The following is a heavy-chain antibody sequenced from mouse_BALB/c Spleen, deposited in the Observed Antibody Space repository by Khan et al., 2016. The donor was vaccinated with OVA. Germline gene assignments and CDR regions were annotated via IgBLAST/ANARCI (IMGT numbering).Heavy chain of an antibody. CDR1: GFTFSSYG. D-gene: IGHD1-1*01. CDR2: VSGDSDSI. V-gene: IGHV5-17*02. CDR3: ATADFYGYYFDY. Sequence: EVELVESGGGLVQPGGSRKLSCAASGFTFSSYGMHWVRQAPEKGLEWVAYVSGDSDSIFYADTVKGRFTISRDHPKNTLFLQMTRLMSEDTASYYCATADFYGYYFDYWGPGTTLTVSS. J-gene: IGHJ2*01.